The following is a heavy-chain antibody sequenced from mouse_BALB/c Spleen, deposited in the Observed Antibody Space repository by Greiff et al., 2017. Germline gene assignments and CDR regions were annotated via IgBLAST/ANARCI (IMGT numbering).Heavy chain of an antibody. J-gene: IGHJ4*01. CDR1: GYTFSSYW. CDR2: ILPGSGST. CDR3: ARSPDLYAMDY. Sequence: QVQLQQSGAELMKPGASVKISCKATGYTFSSYWIEWVKQRPGHGLEWIGEILPGSGSTNYNEKFKGKATFTADTSSNTAYMQLRSLTSEDSAVYYCARSPDLYAMDYGGQGTSVTVSS. V-gene: IGHV1-9*01.